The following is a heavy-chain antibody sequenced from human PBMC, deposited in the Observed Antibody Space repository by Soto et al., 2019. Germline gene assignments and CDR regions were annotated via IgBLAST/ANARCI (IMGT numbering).Heavy chain of an antibody. CDR2: ISGSGGST. CDR3: AKDPGGVAATLSAFDI. D-gene: IGHD2-15*01. Sequence: GGSLRLSCAASGFTFSSYAMSWVRQAPGKGLEWVSAISGSGGSTYYADSVKGRFTISRDNSKNTLYLQMNSLRAEDTAVYYCAKDPGGVAATLSAFDIWGQGTMVTVSS. V-gene: IGHV3-23*01. J-gene: IGHJ3*02. CDR1: GFTFSSYA.